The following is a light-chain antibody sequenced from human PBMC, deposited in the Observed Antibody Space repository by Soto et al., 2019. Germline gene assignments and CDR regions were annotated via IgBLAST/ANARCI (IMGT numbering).Light chain of an antibody. CDR3: GTWDSRLSVV. J-gene: IGLJ3*02. V-gene: IGLV1-51*01. Sequence: QSVLTLAPSVSAAPGQKVTISCSGSNSNIGSSYVSWYQQLPGTAPKLLIYDNNKRPSGIPDRFSGSKSGTSATLGITGLQTGDEADYYCGTWDSRLSVVFGGGTKVTVL. CDR2: DNN. CDR1: NSNIGSSY.